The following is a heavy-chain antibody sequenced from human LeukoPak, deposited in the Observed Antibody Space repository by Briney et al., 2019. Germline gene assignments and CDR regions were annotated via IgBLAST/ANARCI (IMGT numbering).Heavy chain of an antibody. D-gene: IGHD3-10*01. J-gene: IGHJ3*02. Sequence: GESLKISCKGSGYSFTSYWIGWVRQMPGKGLEWMGIISPGDSDTRYSPPFQGQVTISADKSISTAYLQWSSLKASDTAMYYCARRDYYGSGKAAFDIWGQGTMVTVSS. V-gene: IGHV5-51*01. CDR1: GYSFTSYW. CDR2: ISPGDSDT. CDR3: ARRDYYGSGKAAFDI.